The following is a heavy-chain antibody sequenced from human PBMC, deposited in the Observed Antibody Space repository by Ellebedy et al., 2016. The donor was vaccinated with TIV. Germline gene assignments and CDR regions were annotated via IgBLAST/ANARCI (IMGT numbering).Heavy chain of an antibody. CDR3: TKSRAPALGWFES. Sequence: PGGSLRLSCAASGFSFSSYAVSWVRQAPGRGLEWVSTISSSGSTTYYADSVKGRFTISRDNSKNKLDLQMNNLRADDTAVYFCTKSRAPALGWFESWGQGTLVTVSS. V-gene: IGHV3-23*01. J-gene: IGHJ5*01. CDR2: ISSSGSTT. D-gene: IGHD7-27*01. CDR1: GFSFSSYA.